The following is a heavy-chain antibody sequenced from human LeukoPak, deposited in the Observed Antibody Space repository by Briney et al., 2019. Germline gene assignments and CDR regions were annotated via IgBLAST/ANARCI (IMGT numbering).Heavy chain of an antibody. J-gene: IGHJ6*03. CDR2: ISSSSSYI. CDR1: GFTFSSYS. V-gene: IGHV3-21*01. D-gene: IGHD2-15*01. Sequence: PGGSLRLSCAASGFTFSSYSMNWVRQAPGKGLEWVSCISSSSSYIYYGDSVKGRFTTSRDNAKNSLYLQMNSLRAEDTAVYYCARGYCSGGSCYSVYYYYMDVWGKGTTVTVSS. CDR3: ARGYCSGGSCYSVYYYYMDV.